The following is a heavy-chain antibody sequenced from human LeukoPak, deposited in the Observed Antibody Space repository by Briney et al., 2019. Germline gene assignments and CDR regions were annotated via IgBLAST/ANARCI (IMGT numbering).Heavy chain of an antibody. CDR1: GFTFSSHA. CDR3: AKDRFGDYYFDY. CDR2: ISGSGGRT. D-gene: IGHD3-10*01. J-gene: IGHJ4*02. V-gene: IGHV3-23*01. Sequence: GGSLRLSCAASGFTFSSHAMNWVRQAPGKGLEWVSDISGSGGRTNYADSVKGRFTISRDNTKNTLYLQMSSLRAEDTAVYYCAKDRFGDYYFDYWGQGTLVTVSS.